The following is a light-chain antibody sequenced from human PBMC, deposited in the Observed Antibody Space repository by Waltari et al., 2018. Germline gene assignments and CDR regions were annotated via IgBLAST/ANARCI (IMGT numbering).Light chain of an antibody. CDR3: ATWDDSLNAWV. J-gene: IGLJ3*02. CDR1: YSNIGRNA. V-gene: IGLV1-44*01. CDR2: IDN. Sequence: QSVLTQPPSASGTPGQRVTISCSGSYSNIGRNAVNWYQQLPEAAPKLLIYIDNQRPSGFPDRFSGSKSGTSSSLAISGLQSEDEAVYHCATWDDSLNAWVFGGGTKVTVL.